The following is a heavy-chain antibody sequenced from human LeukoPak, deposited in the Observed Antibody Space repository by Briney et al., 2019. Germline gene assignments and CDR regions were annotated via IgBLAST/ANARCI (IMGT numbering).Heavy chain of an antibody. V-gene: IGHV4-39*07. CDR3: ARVVGAAGTPVWFDP. Sequence: SETLSLTCTVSSGSISTSNYYWGWVRQPPGKALEWIGNIFYSGSTYYNPSLKSRVTISVDTSKNQFSLKLSSVTAADTAVYYCARVVGAAGTPVWFDPWGQGTLVTVSS. CDR1: SGSISTSNYY. D-gene: IGHD6-13*01. J-gene: IGHJ5*02. CDR2: IFYSGST.